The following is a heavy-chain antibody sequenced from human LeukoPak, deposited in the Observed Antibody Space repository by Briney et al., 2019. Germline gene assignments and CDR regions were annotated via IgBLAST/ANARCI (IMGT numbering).Heavy chain of an antibody. CDR2: ISSNGGST. J-gene: IGHJ4*02. CDR3: ARVVYDFWSGYYPPPPFDY. Sequence: GSLRLSCAASGFTFSSYAMHWVRQAPGKGLGYVSAISSNGGSTYYANSVKGRFTISRDNSKNTLYLQMGSLRAEDMAVYYCARVVYDFWSGYYPPPPFDYWGQGTLVTVSS. D-gene: IGHD3-3*01. V-gene: IGHV3-64*01. CDR1: GFTFSSYA.